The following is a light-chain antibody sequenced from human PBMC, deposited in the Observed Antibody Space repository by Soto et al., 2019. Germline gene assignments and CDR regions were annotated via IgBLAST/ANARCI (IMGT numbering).Light chain of an antibody. CDR1: QSVSSN. CDR3: QQYNNWPRRIT. J-gene: IGKJ5*01. Sequence: EIVMTQSPATLSVSPGERATLSCRASQSVSSNLAWYQQKPGQAPRLLIYGASTRATGIPARFSGSGSGTEFTLTISSLQSEDFGVYYCQQYNNWPRRITFGQGTLLEIK. CDR2: GAS. V-gene: IGKV3-15*01.